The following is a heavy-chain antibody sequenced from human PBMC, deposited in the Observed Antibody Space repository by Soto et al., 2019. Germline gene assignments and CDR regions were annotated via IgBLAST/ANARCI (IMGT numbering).Heavy chain of an antibody. V-gene: IGHV3-23*01. Sequence: EAQLLGSGGGLVQPGGSLRLSCAASGFTFSSYAMSWVRQAPGKGLEWVSLISTSGNSTYYADSVKGRFTISRDNSKNTLYLQMNSPRAEDTAVYYCAKDLDYYDSSGPFDYWGQGTLVTVSS. CDR1: GFTFSSYA. CDR3: AKDLDYYDSSGPFDY. CDR2: ISTSGNST. J-gene: IGHJ4*02. D-gene: IGHD3-22*01.